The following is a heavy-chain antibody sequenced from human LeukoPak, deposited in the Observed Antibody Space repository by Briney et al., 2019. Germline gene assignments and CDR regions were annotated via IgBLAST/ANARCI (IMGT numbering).Heavy chain of an antibody. CDR1: GYTFTGYY. D-gene: IGHD2-21*02. CDR2: MNPNSGNT. V-gene: IGHV1-8*02. J-gene: IGHJ4*02. Sequence: ASVKVSCKASGYTFTGYYMHWVRQAPGQGLEWMGWMNPNSGNTGYAQKFQGRVTMTRNTSISTAYMELSSLRSEDTAVYYCARGGGDSFDYWGQGTLVTVSS. CDR3: ARGGGDSFDY.